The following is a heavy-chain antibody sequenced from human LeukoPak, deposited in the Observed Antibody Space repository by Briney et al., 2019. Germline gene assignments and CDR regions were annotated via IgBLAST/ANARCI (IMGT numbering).Heavy chain of an antibody. D-gene: IGHD3-9*01. V-gene: IGHV4-30-2*01. CDR1: GGSISSGGYY. Sequence: SQTLSLTCTVSGGSISSGGYYWSWIRQPPGKGLEWIGEINHSGSTNYNPSLKSRVTISVDTSKNQFSLKLSSVTAADTAVYYCARRRWDILTGNYYYGMDVWGKGTTVTVSS. CDR3: ARRRWDILTGNYYYGMDV. J-gene: IGHJ6*04. CDR2: INHSGST.